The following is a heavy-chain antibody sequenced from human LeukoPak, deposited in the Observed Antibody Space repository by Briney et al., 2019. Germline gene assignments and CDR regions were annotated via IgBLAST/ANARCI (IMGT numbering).Heavy chain of an antibody. CDR1: GGSFSGYY. Sequence: SETLSLTCAVYGGSFSGYYWSWIRQPPGKGLEWIGEINNSGSTNYNPSLKCRVTISVDTSKNQFSLKLSSVTAADTAVYYCARGNYDGSGSSRGNWFDPWGQGTLVTVSS. V-gene: IGHV4-34*01. D-gene: IGHD3-10*01. J-gene: IGHJ5*02. CDR3: ARGNYDGSGSSRGNWFDP. CDR2: INNSGST.